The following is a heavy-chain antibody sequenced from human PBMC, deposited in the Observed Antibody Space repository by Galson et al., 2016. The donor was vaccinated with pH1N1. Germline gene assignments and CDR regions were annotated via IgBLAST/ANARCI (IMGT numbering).Heavy chain of an antibody. CDR1: GFTFSNYA. D-gene: IGHD1-26*01. J-gene: IGHJ4*02. CDR3: ARGPGVGAIDY. V-gene: IGHV3-30*04. CDR2: ISFDGRNE. Sequence: SLRLSCAASGFTFSNYAIHWVRQAPGKGLEWVAVISFDGRNEYYADSVKGRFTIYRDNSKNTMYLQMNSLRAEDTAVYYCARGPGVGAIDYWGQGTLVTVSS.